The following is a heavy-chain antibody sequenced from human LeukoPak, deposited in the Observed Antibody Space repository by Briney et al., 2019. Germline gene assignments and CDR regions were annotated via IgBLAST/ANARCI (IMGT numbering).Heavy chain of an antibody. CDR1: GGSFSGYY. CDR3: ASVIYDYVWGRRAYFDY. D-gene: IGHD3-16*01. V-gene: IGHV4-34*01. J-gene: IGHJ4*02. CDR2: INHSGST. Sequence: PSETLSLTXAVYGGSFSGYYWSWIRQPPGKGLEWIGEINHSGSTNYNPSLKSRVTISVDTSKNQFSLKLSSVTAADTAVYYCASVIYDYVWGRRAYFDYWGQGTLVTVSS.